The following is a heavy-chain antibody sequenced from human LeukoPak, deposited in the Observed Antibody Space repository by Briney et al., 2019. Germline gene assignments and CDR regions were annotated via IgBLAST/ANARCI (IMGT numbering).Heavy chain of an antibody. CDR1: GGSISSYY. CDR2: IYYSGST. CDR3: ARIYYSSSYDYWYFDL. Sequence: SETLSLTCTVSGGSISSYYWSWIRQPPGKGLQWIGYIYYSGSTSYNPSLKSRVTISVDTSKNQFSLKLTSVTAADTVVYYCARIYYSSSYDYWYFDLWGRGTLVTVSS. J-gene: IGHJ2*01. V-gene: IGHV4-59*01. D-gene: IGHD6-13*01.